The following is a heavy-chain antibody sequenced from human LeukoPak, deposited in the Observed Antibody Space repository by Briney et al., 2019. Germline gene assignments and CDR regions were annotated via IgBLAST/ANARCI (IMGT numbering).Heavy chain of an antibody. Sequence: ASVKVSCKASGYTFTGYYMHWVRQAPGQGLEWMGWINPNSGGTNYAQKFQGRVTMTRDTSISTAYMELSRLRSDDTAVYYCARDALPDYYYMYVWGKGTTVTVSS. CDR2: INPNSGGT. CDR1: GYTFTGYY. J-gene: IGHJ6*03. V-gene: IGHV1-2*02. CDR3: ARDALPDYYYMYV.